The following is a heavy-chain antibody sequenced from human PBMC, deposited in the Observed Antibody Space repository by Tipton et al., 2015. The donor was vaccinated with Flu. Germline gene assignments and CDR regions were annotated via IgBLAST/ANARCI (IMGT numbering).Heavy chain of an antibody. J-gene: IGHJ4*02. CDR2: ISDSGST. CDR1: GGSMTSYH. Sequence: TLSLTCTVSGGSMTSYHWSWIRQSPEKRLEYIGYISDSGSTNYNPSFKSRVSISVDTSKNQFSLTLRSVTAADTAVYYCVRLYYEWEFSNYFDHWGQGALVTVSS. V-gene: IGHV4-59*08. CDR3: VRLYYEWEFSNYFDH. D-gene: IGHD1-26*01.